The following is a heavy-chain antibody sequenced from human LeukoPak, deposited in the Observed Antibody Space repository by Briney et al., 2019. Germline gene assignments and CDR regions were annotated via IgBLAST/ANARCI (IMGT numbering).Heavy chain of an antibody. CDR3: ARLAAISGSDYPDD. CDR1: GVSISSYY. D-gene: IGHD1-26*01. Sequence: SETLSLTCTVSGVSISSYYWSWIRQPPGKGLEWIGYIFYSGNTIYNPSFRSRAPIPENTPKNHFSLKLRSVNAANPPVYYCARLAAISGSDYPDDWGPGNLVTVSP. CDR2: IFYSGNT. J-gene: IGHJ4*01. V-gene: IGHV4-59*08.